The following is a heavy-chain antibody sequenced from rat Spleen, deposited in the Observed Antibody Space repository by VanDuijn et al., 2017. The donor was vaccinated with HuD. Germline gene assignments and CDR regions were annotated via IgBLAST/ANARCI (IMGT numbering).Heavy chain of an antibody. CDR3: ARDQITRAYFDY. CDR2: INSAGST. V-gene: IGHV3-3*01. J-gene: IGHJ2*01. Sequence: EVQLQESGPGLVKPSQSLSLTCSVTGYSITSSYRWNWIRKFPGNKLEWMGYINSAGSTNYNPSLKSRISITRDTSKNQFFLQVNSVTTEDTATYYCARDQITRAYFDYWGQGVMVTVSS. D-gene: IGHD1-10*01. CDR1: GYSITSSYR.